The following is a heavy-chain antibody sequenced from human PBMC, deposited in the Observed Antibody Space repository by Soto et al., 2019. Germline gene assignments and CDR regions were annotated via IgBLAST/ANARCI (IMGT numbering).Heavy chain of an antibody. D-gene: IGHD3-22*01. CDR3: GEKGDYDDTSDFDY. CDR2: ISYDGSSN. Sequence: PXXSLRLSFAASGFTFSSYGMHWVLQAPDKGLEWVGDISYDGSSNYYAASKKGRFITVGRNKNKTSLKLINRRGADEAVVYYYGEKGDYDDTSDFDYWGQGTLVTVSS. J-gene: IGHJ4*02. CDR1: GFTFSSYG. V-gene: IGHV3-30-3*01.